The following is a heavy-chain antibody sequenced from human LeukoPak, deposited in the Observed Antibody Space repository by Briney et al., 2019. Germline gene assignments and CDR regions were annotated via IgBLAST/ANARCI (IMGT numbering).Heavy chain of an antibody. CDR1: GYSISSGYY. D-gene: IGHD3-9*01. CDR3: ARGSFFDWSPFDY. Sequence: SETLSLTCTVSGYSISSGYYWGWIRQPPGKGLEWIGSIYHSGSTYYNPSLKSRVTISVDTSKNQFSLKLSSVTAADTAVYYCARGSFFDWSPFDYWGQGTLVTVSS. V-gene: IGHV4-38-2*02. J-gene: IGHJ4*02. CDR2: IYHSGST.